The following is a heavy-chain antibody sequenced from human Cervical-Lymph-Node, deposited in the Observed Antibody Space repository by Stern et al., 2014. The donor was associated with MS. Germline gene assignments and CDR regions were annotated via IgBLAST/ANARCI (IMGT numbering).Heavy chain of an antibody. CDR3: ARSFYDYESAALGPFDY. CDR1: GFSLSTSGMR. CDR2: LDWDDEK. J-gene: IGHJ4*02. Sequence: QITLKESGPALVKPTQALTLTCTFSGFSLSTSGMRVSWIRQPPGKALEWLARLDWDDEKVYSTSLKTRLTISKDTSKNQVVFTMTNMDPVDTATYYCARSFYDYESAALGPFDYWGQGTLVTVSS. V-gene: IGHV2-70*04. D-gene: IGHD3-22*01.